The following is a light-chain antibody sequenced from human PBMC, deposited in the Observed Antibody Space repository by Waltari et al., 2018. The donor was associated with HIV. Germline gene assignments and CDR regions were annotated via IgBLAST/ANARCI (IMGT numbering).Light chain of an antibody. Sequence: NFMLTQQHSVSESPGKTVTISCTRSSGRLASTPVQWYQQRPGGATTTVIYENNQRPSGVPDRFSGSSDSSSNSASLTISGLKTDDEADYYCQSYLASNDVIFGGGTTLTVL. CDR1: SGRLASTP. CDR2: ENN. V-gene: IGLV6-57*04. J-gene: IGLJ2*01. CDR3: QSYLASNDVI.